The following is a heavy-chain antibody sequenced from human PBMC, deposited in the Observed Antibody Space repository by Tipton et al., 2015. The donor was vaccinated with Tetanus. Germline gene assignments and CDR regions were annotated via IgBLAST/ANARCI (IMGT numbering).Heavy chain of an antibody. CDR1: GFMFSDYW. CDR2: IKTDGSWK. V-gene: IGHV3-7*01. D-gene: IGHD4-17*01. Sequence: SLRLSCAASGFMFSDYWMSWVRQAPGKGLEWVANIKTDGSWKNYVASVRGRFTISRDNAKNLLYLQMSRLRREDTAVYYCASSTVTRWGPGTLVTVSS. CDR3: ASSTVTR. J-gene: IGHJ4*02.